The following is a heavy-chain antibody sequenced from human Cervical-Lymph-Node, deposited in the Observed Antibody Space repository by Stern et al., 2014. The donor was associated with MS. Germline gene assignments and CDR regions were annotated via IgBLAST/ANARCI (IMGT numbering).Heavy chain of an antibody. CDR2: VNPKSGGQ. Sequence: QVQLVESGAEVEKPGASVKVSCKASGYIFTDYYLHWVRQAPGQGLEWMGRVNPKSGGQSYAQSFQGRVTLTRDTSIPTAYMDLSRLTSDDTAVYYCTRALRIADRPSPGGHWFDPWGQGTLVIVSS. CDR1: GYIFTDYY. D-gene: IGHD6-6*01. V-gene: IGHV1-2*02. J-gene: IGHJ5*02. CDR3: TRALRIADRPSPGGHWFDP.